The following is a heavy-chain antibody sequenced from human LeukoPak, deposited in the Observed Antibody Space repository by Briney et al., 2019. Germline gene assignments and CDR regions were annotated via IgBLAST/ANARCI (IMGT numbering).Heavy chain of an antibody. Sequence: SETLSLTCAVYGGSFSGYYWSWIRQPPGKGLEWIGEINHSGSTYYNPSLKSRVTISIDTSKNQFSLKLSSVTAADTAVYYCAELERLGNWGQGTLVTVSS. CDR2: INHSGST. D-gene: IGHD1-1*01. CDR1: GGSFSGYY. CDR3: AELERLGN. J-gene: IGHJ4*02. V-gene: IGHV4-34*01.